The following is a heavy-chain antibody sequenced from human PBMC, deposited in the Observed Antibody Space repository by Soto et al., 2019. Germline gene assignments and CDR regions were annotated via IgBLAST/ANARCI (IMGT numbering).Heavy chain of an antibody. CDR1: GGSIVDYY. D-gene: IGHD1-7*01. CDR3: ARHVNRWELRGFFDP. J-gene: IGHJ5*02. Sequence: ETLSLTCSVSGGSIVDYYWSWIRQPPGKGLEWIGFIYYTGNTRYNPSLGSRVTISLDTSKNQFSLKLTSATAADTAFYYCARHVNRWELRGFFDPWGRVALVTVYS. CDR2: IYYTGNT. V-gene: IGHV4-59*01.